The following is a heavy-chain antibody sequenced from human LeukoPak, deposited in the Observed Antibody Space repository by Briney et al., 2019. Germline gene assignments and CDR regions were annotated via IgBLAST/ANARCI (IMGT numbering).Heavy chain of an antibody. V-gene: IGHV3-9*01. J-gene: IGHJ4*02. CDR2: ISWNSGSI. Sequence: GGSLRLSCAASGFTFDDYAMHWVRQAPGKGLEWVSGISWNSGSIGYADSVKGRFTISRDNAKNSLYLQMNSLRAEDTAVYYCAKEGYSYGSLYYFDYWGQGTLVTVSS. CDR1: GFTFDDYA. D-gene: IGHD5-18*01. CDR3: AKEGYSYGSLYYFDY.